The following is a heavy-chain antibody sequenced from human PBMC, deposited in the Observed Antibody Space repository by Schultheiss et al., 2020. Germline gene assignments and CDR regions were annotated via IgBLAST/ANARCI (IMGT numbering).Heavy chain of an antibody. J-gene: IGHJ2*01. D-gene: IGHD6-13*01. Sequence: SETLSLTCAVYGGSFSGYYWSWIRQPPGKGLEWIGEINHSGSTNYNPSLKSRVTISVDTSKNQFSLKLSSVTAADTAVYYCARGRLAAAGTWLGLWGRGTLVTVSS. CDR2: INHSGST. CDR1: GGSFSGYY. CDR3: ARGRLAAAGTWLGL. V-gene: IGHV4-34*01.